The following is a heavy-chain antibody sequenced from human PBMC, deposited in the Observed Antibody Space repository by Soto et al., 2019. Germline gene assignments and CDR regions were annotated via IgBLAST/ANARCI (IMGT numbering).Heavy chain of an antibody. V-gene: IGHV3-30-3*01. CDR3: ARDSAVAGYYYYYYGMDV. CDR1: GFTFSSYA. J-gene: IGHJ6*02. CDR2: ISYDGSNK. Sequence: VQLGESGGGVVQPGRSLRLSCAASGFTFSSYAMHWVRQAPGKGLEWVAVISYDGSNKYYADSVKGRFTISRDNSKNTLYLQMNSLRAEDTAVYYCARDSAVAGYYYYYYGMDVWGQGTTVTVSS. D-gene: IGHD6-19*01.